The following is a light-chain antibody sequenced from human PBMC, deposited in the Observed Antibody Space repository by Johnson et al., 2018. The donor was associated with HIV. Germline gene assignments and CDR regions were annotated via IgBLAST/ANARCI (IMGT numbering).Light chain of an antibody. V-gene: IGLV1-51*02. Sequence: QSVLTQPPSVSAAPGQKVTISCSGSRSNTGRNYASWYQQLPGTAPKLLIYENNKRPSGIPDRFSGSKSGTSATLGITGLQTGDEADYYCGTWDSSPSAYVFGTGTKVTVL. J-gene: IGLJ1*01. CDR1: RSNTGRNY. CDR2: ENN. CDR3: GTWDSSPSAYV.